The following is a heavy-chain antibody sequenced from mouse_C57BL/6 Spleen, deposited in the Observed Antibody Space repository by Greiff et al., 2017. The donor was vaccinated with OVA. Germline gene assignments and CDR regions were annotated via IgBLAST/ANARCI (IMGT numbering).Heavy chain of an antibody. Sequence: EVKLVESGGGLVKPGGSLKLSCAASGFTFSDYGMHWVRQAPEKGLEWVAYISSGSSTIYYADTVKGRFTISRDNAKHTLFLQMTSLRSEDTAMYYCARTNWDEGAWFAYWGQGTLVTVSA. D-gene: IGHD4-1*01. CDR2: ISSGSSTI. CDR3: ARTNWDEGAWFAY. J-gene: IGHJ3*01. CDR1: GFTFSDYG. V-gene: IGHV5-17*01.